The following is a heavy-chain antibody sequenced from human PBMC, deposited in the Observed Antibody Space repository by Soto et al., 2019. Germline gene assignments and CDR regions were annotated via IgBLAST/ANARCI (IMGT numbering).Heavy chain of an antibody. J-gene: IGHJ3*02. D-gene: IGHD6-6*01. Sequence: EVQLVESGGGLVQPGRSLRLSCAASGFTFDDYAMHWVRQAPGKGLEWVSGISWNSGSIGYADSVKGRFTISRDNAKNSLYLQMNGRRAEDTAFYYCAKGGGIAARGGGGGAFDIWGQGTMVTVSS. V-gene: IGHV3-9*01. CDR2: ISWNSGSI. CDR1: GFTFDDYA. CDR3: AKGGGIAARGGGGGAFDI.